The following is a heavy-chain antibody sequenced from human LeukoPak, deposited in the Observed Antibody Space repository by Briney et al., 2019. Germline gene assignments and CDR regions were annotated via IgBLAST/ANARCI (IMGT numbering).Heavy chain of an antibody. CDR1: GFTFDDYA. D-gene: IGHD6-6*01. J-gene: IGHJ4*02. CDR2: ISWNSGSI. V-gene: IGHV3-9*03. Sequence: PGGSLRLSCAASGFTFDDYAMHWVRQAPGKGLEWVSGISWNSGSIGYADSVKGRFTISRDDAKNSLYLQMNSLRAEDMALYYCAKGEAAHTARPLDYWGQGTLVTVSS. CDR3: AKGEAAHTARPLDY.